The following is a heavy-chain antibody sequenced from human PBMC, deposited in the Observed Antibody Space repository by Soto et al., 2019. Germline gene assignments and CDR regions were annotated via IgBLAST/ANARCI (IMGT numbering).Heavy chain of an antibody. Sequence: SETLSLTCTVSGGSISNYYWSWIRQPPGKGLEWIGYIYYSGSTNYNPSLKSRVTISVDTSKNQFSLKLSSVTAADTAVYYCARRGGSSSHPLDYWGQGTLVTVSS. CDR3: ARRGGSSSHPLDY. CDR1: GGSISNYY. D-gene: IGHD6-6*01. CDR2: IYYSGST. V-gene: IGHV4-59*08. J-gene: IGHJ4*02.